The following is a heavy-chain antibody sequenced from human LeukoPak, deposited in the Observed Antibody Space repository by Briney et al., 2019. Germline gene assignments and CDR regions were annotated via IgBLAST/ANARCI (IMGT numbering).Heavy chain of an antibody. V-gene: IGHV3-30*18. D-gene: IGHD4-11*01. CDR3: AKGFYSNYVYLGYFDY. J-gene: IGHJ4*02. CDR2: ISYDGSNK. Sequence: GGSLRLSCAASGFTFSSYGMHWVRQAPGKGLEWVAVISYDGSNKYYADSVKGRFTISRDNSKNTLYLQMNSLRAEDTAVYYCAKGFYSNYVYLGYFDYWGQGTLVTVPS. CDR1: GFTFSSYG.